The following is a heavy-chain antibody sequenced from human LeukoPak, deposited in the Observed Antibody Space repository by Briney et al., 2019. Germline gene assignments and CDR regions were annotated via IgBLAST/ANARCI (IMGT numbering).Heavy chain of an antibody. CDR1: GFTFSSYG. CDR2: ISYDGSNK. CDR3: AKDHSGNSRFYFDY. Sequence: GGSLRLSCAASGFTFSSYGMHWVRQAPGKGLEWVAVISYDGSNKYYADSVKGRFTISRDNSKNTLYLQMNSLRAEDTAVYYCAKDHSGNSRFYFDYWGQGTLVTVSS. D-gene: IGHD1-26*01. J-gene: IGHJ4*02. V-gene: IGHV3-30*18.